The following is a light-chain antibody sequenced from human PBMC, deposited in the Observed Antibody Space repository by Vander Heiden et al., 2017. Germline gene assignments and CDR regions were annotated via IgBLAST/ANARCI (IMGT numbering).Light chain of an antibody. CDR1: QSVSSSY. Sequence: CRATQSVSSSYLAWYQQKPGQAPRLLLYSASSNSTLLPSHFHYPASGTDFTLTISRLEPEDFAVYYCQQYGSSPYTFGQGTKLEIK. V-gene: IGKV3-20*01. CDR3: QQYGSSPYT. CDR2: SAS. J-gene: IGKJ2*01.